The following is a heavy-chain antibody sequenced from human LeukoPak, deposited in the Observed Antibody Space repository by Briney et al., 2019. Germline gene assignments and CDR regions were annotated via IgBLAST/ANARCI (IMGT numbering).Heavy chain of an antibody. V-gene: IGHV5-51*01. J-gene: IGHJ4*02. CDR1: GYSFTSYW. D-gene: IGHD3-10*01. Sequence: GASLKISCKGSGYSFTSYWIGWVRQLPGKGLEWMGIIYPGDSDTRYSPSFQGRVTISADKSISTAYLQWSSLKASDTAMYYCAGRITMVRGVINPPDYWGQGTLVTVSS. CDR2: IYPGDSDT. CDR3: AGRITMVRGVINPPDY.